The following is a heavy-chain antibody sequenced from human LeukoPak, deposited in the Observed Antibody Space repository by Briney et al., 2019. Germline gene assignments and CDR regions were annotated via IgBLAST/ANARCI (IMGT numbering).Heavy chain of an antibody. CDR3: ATYFYDSGENFQH. CDR2: MNPNSGNT. V-gene: IGHV1-8*01. CDR1: GYTFTSYD. D-gene: IGHD2/OR15-2a*01. Sequence: WASVKVSCKASGYTFTSYDINWVRQATGQGLEWMGWMNPNSGNTGYAQKFQGRVTMTRNTSISTAYMELRSLRSDDTAVYYCATYFYDSGENFQHWGQGTLVTVSS. J-gene: IGHJ1*01.